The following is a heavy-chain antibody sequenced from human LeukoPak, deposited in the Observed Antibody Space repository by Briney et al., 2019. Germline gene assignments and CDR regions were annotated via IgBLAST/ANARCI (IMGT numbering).Heavy chain of an antibody. J-gene: IGHJ6*02. CDR2: IYTSGST. D-gene: IGHD3-10*01. V-gene: IGHV4-4*07. CDR3: ARDYGSGSYRYYGMDV. Sequence: SETLSLTCTVSGGSISSYYWSWIRQPAGKGLEWIGRIYTSGSTNYNPSLKSRVTMSVDTSKNQFSLKLSSVTAADTAVYYCARDYGSGSYRYYGMDVWGQGTTVTVSS. CDR1: GGSISSYY.